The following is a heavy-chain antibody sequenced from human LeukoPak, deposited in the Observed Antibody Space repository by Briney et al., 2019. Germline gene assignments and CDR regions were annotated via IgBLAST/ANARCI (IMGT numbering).Heavy chain of an antibody. CDR1: GFTFSSYA. J-gene: IGHJ4*02. Sequence: GGSLRLSCAASGFTFSSYAMSWVRQAPGKGLEWVSAISGGGGSTYYADSVKGRFTISRDNSKNTLYLQMNSLRAEDTAVYYCANLVILQPFDYWGQGTLVTVSS. CDR3: ANLVILQPFDY. CDR2: ISGGGGST. D-gene: IGHD3-10*01. V-gene: IGHV3-23*01.